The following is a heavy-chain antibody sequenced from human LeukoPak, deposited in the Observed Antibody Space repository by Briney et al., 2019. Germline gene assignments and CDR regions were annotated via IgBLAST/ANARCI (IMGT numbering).Heavy chain of an antibody. CDR2: ISAYNGNT. J-gene: IGHJ4*02. V-gene: IGHV1-18*01. CDR3: SRSDIVVVPAAIPLDY. D-gene: IGHD2-2*02. CDR1: GYTFTSYG. Sequence: ASVKVSCKASGYTFTSYGISWVRQAPGQGLEWMGWISAYNGNTNYAQKLQGRVTMTTDTSTSTAYMELSRLRSDDTAVYYCSRSDIVVVPAAIPLDYWGRGTLVTVSS.